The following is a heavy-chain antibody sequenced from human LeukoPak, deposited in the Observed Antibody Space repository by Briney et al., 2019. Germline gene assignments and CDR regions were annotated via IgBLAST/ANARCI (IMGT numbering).Heavy chain of an antibody. D-gene: IGHD2/OR15-2a*01. CDR2: INWNGGRT. V-gene: IGHV3-20*04. Sequence: TGGSLRLSCAASGFTFDDYGMSWVRQAPGKGLEWVSGINWNGGRTGYADSVKGRFTISRDSAKNSLFLQMNSLRTEDRALYYCARELRSAFDIWGQGTMVTVSS. J-gene: IGHJ3*02. CDR3: ARELRSAFDI. CDR1: GFTFDDYG.